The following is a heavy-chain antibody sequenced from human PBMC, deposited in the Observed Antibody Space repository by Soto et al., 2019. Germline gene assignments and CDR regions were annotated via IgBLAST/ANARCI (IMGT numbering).Heavy chain of an antibody. V-gene: IGHV1-58*01. J-gene: IGHJ4*02. CDR2: IVVGSGNT. Sequence: QMQLVQSGPEVKKPGTSVKVSCKASGFTFTSSAVQWVRQARGQRLEWIGWIVVGSGNTNYAQKFQERVTITRDMSTSPAFMELSTLRTGDTAVSYCAATYDFWSGYYLFDYWGQGTLVTVSS. CDR1: GFTFTSSA. D-gene: IGHD3-3*01. CDR3: AATYDFWSGYYLFDY.